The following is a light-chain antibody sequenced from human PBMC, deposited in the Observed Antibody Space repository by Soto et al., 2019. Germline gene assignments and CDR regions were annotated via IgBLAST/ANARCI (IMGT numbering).Light chain of an antibody. CDR2: DNN. J-gene: IGLJ2*01. Sequence: QSVLTQPPSVSAAPGQKVTISCSGSTSNIGNNYVSWYQQLPGTAPKLLIYDNNKRPSGIPDRFSGSKFGPSATLGITGLQTGDEADYYCGTWDSSLSAVVFGGGTKLPVL. CDR3: GTWDSSLSAVV. CDR1: TSNIGNNY. V-gene: IGLV1-51*01.